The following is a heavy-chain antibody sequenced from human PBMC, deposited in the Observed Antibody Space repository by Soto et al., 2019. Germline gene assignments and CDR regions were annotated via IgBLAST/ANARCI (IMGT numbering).Heavy chain of an antibody. CDR2: ISVTGGNT. Sequence: EVQLLESGGDLAQPGGSLRLSCAASGFTFSDYAMTWVRQAPGKGMEWDSAISVTGGNTYYPDSVKGRFTRSRDNSRNTPLPEMNSWTAVNTSLNNRETDRYVQTADYGVHWGMGTLLSVPS. V-gene: IGHV3-23*01. CDR3: ETDRYVQTADYGVH. CDR1: GFTFSDYA. J-gene: IGHJ4*02. D-gene: IGHD4-17*01.